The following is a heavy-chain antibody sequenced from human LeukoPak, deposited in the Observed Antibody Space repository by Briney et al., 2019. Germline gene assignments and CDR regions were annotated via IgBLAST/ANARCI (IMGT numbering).Heavy chain of an antibody. CDR2: ISYDGSNK. CDR3: AKDQGYSSGWNWFDP. D-gene: IGHD6-19*01. Sequence: GGSLRLSCAASGFTFSTYAIHWVRQAPGKGLEWVAVISYDGSNKYYADSVKGRFTISRDNSKNTLYLQMNSLRAEDTAVYYCAKDQGYSSGWNWFDPWGQGTLVTVSS. J-gene: IGHJ5*02. V-gene: IGHV3-30-3*01. CDR1: GFTFSTYA.